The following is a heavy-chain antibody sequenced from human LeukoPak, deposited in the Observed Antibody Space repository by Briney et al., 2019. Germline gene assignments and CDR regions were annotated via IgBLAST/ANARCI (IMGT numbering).Heavy chain of an antibody. Sequence: GGSLRLSCVASGFTVRSNYVSWVRQAPGKGLEWVSVIYSGGGTYYADSVKGRFTISRDNSKNTVYLQMNSLRAEDTAVYYCAADFNFGEAPAYWGRGTLVTVSS. V-gene: IGHV3-53*01. CDR3: AADFNFGEAPAY. CDR1: GFTVRSNY. D-gene: IGHD3-3*01. CDR2: IYSGGGT. J-gene: IGHJ4*02.